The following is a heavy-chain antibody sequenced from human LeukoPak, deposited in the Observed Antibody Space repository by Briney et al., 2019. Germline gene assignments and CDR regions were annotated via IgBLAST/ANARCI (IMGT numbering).Heavy chain of an antibody. J-gene: IGHJ4*02. CDR2: INPNSGGT. CDR3: ARGQGAVVVPAAISSTRY. V-gene: IGHV1-2*02. CDR1: GYTFTGYY. D-gene: IGHD2-2*02. Sequence: ASVKVSCKASGYTFTGYYMHWVRQAPGQGPEWMGWINPNSGGTNYAQKFQGRITMTRDTSISTAYMELSRLRSDATAVYYCARGQGAVVVPAAISSTRYWGQGTLVTVSS.